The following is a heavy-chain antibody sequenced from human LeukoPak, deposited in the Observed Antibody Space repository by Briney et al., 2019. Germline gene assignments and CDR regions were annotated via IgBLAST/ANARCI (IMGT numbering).Heavy chain of an antibody. CDR2: ISGSGGSK. J-gene: IGHJ4*02. D-gene: IGHD3-10*01. CDR1: GFTFSSCA. Sequence: PGGSLRLSCAASGFTFSSCAMSGFRQAPGKGLEWVSAISGSGGSKYYADSVKGRFTISRDNSKNTLYLQKNSLRAEDTAVYYCAKDRHYGSGSGHFDYWGQGTLVTVSS. V-gene: IGHV3-23*01. CDR3: AKDRHYGSGSGHFDY.